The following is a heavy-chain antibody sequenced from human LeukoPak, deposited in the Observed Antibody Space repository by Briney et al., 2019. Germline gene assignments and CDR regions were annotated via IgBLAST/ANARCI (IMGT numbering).Heavy chain of an antibody. CDR2: ISSSSSYI. J-gene: IGHJ6*03. D-gene: IGHD2-2*01. Sequence: PGGSLRLSCAASGFTFSSYSMNWVRQAPGKGLEWVSSISSSSSYIYYADSVKGRFTISRDNAKNSLYLQMNSLRAEDTAVYYCARAAVVVPAASSYYYYMDVWGKGTTVTVSS. CDR3: ARAAVVVPAASSYYYYMDV. CDR1: GFTFSSYS. V-gene: IGHV3-21*01.